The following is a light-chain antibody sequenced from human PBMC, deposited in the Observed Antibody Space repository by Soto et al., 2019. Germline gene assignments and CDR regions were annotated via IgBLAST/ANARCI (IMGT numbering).Light chain of an antibody. CDR1: QSVSSY. J-gene: IGKJ4*01. CDR2: DAS. V-gene: IGKV3-11*01. CDR3: QQRSNWPPT. Sequence: ETVLTQSPATLSLSPGEIATLSCRASQSVSSYLAWYQQKPGQAPRLLIYDASNRATGIPARFSGSWSGKDFTLPISSLETEDFAVYYCQQRSNWPPTFGGGTKVASK.